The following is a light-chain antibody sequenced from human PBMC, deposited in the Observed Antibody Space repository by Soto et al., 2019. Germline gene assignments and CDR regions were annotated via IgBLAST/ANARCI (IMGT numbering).Light chain of an antibody. V-gene: IGKV3-11*01. CDR3: QQRSNWPIT. J-gene: IGKJ5*01. CDR2: DAS. CDR1: QSVSSS. Sequence: EIVLTQSPATLSLSPGERATLSCRASQSVSSSLAWYQQKPGQAPRLLIFDASNRATGIPARFSGSGSGTDFTLTISSLEPEDFAVYYCQQRSNWPITFGQGTRLEMK.